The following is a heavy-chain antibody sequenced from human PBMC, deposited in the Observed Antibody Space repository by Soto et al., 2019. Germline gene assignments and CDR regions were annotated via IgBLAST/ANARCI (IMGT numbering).Heavy chain of an antibody. CDR1: GGSFSGYY. Sequence: QVQLQQWGAGLLKPSETLSLTCAVYGGSFSGYYWTWIRQSPGKGLEWIGEINHSGSTNYNPSLKRRVTISVDTSKNQFSLKLSSVTAADTAIYYCAVGINWFDPWGQGTLVTVSS. J-gene: IGHJ5*02. CDR2: INHSGST. V-gene: IGHV4-34*01. CDR3: AVGINWFDP.